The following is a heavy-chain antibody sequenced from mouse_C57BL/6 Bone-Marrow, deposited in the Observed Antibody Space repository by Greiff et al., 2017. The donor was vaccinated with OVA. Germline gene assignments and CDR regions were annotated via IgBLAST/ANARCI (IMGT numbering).Heavy chain of an antibody. CDR3: ARGTTVEGSY. CDR1: GYAFTNYL. CDR2: INPGSGGT. D-gene: IGHD1-1*01. Sequence: QVQLKQSGAELVRPGTSVKVSCKASGYAFTNYLIEWVKQRPGQGLEWIGVINPGSGGTNYNEKFKGKATLTADKSSSTAYMQLSSLTSEDSAVYFCARGTTVEGSYWGQGTSVTVSS. V-gene: IGHV1-54*01. J-gene: IGHJ4*01.